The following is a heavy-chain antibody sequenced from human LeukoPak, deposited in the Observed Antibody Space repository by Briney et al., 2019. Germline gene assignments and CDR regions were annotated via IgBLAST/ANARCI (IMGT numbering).Heavy chain of an antibody. CDR3: TRVAGGHFDSLDY. Sequence: GGSERLFCAASGYIFNHYDIHGARRAPGKALEWVAVVSYDGRSQYYAGSVRGRFTVSRESSKNTVYLQMDSLRVEDTAVYYCTRVAGGHFDSLDYWGQGTLVTV. V-gene: IGHV3-33*08. CDR1: GYIFNHYD. CDR2: VSYDGRSQ. J-gene: IGHJ4*02. D-gene: IGHD3-9*01.